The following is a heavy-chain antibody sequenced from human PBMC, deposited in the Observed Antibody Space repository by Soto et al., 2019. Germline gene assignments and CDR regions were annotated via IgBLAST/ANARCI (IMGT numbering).Heavy chain of an antibody. CDR3: ARMNYYDTSGYPFDY. CDR2: IFYSGST. Sequence: SETLSLTFNFSGSTISISSYYWRWIRQPPGKGLEWIGSIFYSGSTYYNPSLKSRVTISVDTSKNQFSLKLNSVTAADTAVYYCARMNYYDTSGYPFDYWGQGMMVTIS. D-gene: IGHD3-22*01. CDR1: GSTISISSYY. V-gene: IGHV4-39*07. J-gene: IGHJ4*02.